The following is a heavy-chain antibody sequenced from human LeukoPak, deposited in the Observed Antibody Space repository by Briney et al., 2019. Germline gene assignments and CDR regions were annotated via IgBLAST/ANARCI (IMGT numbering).Heavy chain of an antibody. CDR1: GFTFENYA. J-gene: IGHJ4*02. CDR2: ISWNGGII. Sequence: GRSLRLSCAASGFTFENYAMHWVRKVPGKGLEWVSGISWNGGIIGYADSVKGRFTISRDSAKNSLYLQMNSLRVEDTALYYCAKGGLRLYFGQFHYWGQGTLVTVPS. V-gene: IGHV3-9*01. CDR3: AKGGLRLYFGQFHY. D-gene: IGHD3-10*01.